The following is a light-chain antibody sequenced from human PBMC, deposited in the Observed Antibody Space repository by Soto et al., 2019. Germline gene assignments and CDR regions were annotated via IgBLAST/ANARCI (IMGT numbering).Light chain of an antibody. CDR2: GAS. J-gene: IGKJ1*01. V-gene: IGKV3-20*01. CDR1: QSFNSIY. Sequence: IVLSQSPGTLSLSPGERATLSCRASQSFNSIYLAWYQQNPGPAPTLLIDGASSTATATPDRFSGSGSGTDFTLTLSRLEPEAFAVYYCHQYDRCTFGQGTIGDIK. CDR3: HQYDRCT.